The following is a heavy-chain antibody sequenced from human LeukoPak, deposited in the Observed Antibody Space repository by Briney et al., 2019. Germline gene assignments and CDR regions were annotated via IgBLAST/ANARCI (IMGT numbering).Heavy chain of an antibody. CDR1: GGSISSSNW. Sequence: KPSGTLSLTCAVSGGSISSSNWWSWVRQPPGKGLEWIGEIYHSGSTNYNPSLKSRVTISVDKSKNQFSLKLSSVIAADTAVYYCARRGSGWYFPSDYWGQGTLVTVSS. CDR2: IYHSGST. V-gene: IGHV4-4*02. D-gene: IGHD6-19*01. J-gene: IGHJ4*02. CDR3: ARRGSGWYFPSDY.